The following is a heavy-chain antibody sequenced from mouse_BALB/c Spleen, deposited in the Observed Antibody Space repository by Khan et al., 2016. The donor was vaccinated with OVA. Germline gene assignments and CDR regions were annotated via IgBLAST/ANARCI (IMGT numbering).Heavy chain of an antibody. CDR1: GYSITSDYA. CDR2: ISYSGST. CDR3: ARWFTY. J-gene: IGHJ3*01. V-gene: IGHV3-2*02. Sequence: EVQLQESGPGLVKPSQSLSLTCTVTGYSITSDYAWNWIRQFPGNKLEWMGYISYSGSTTYNPSLKSRISITRDTSKNQFFLQLNSVTTEDTATYYCARWFTYWGQGTVVTVSA.